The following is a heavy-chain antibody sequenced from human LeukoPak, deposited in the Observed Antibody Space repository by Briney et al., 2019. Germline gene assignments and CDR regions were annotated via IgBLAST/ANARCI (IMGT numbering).Heavy chain of an antibody. CDR2: ISIYTGNT. CDR1: GYTFNSYG. D-gene: IGHD2-21*02. Sequence: ASVKVSCKASGYTFNSYGISWVRQAPGQGLEWMGWISIYTGNTKYGEKFQGRVTMTRDTSTSTAYLEVRSLNSDDTAVYYCARVRGTALTAYPGYFDYWGQGTLVTVSS. V-gene: IGHV1-18*04. J-gene: IGHJ4*02. CDR3: ARVRGTALTAYPGYFDY.